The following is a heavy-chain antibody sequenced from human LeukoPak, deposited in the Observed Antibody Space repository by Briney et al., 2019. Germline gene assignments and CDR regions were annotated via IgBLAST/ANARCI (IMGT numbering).Heavy chain of an antibody. Sequence: GGSLRLSCATSGFTFSSYWMHWVRQTPEKGLVWVSRISSDESDTRYADSVKGRFTISRDNAENSLYLQMNSLRAEDTAVYYCAKKTDSTGEVFDYWGEGTQVTVSS. CDR3: AKKTDSTGEVFDY. J-gene: IGHJ4*02. D-gene: IGHD7-27*01. CDR1: GFTFSSYW. CDR2: ISSDESDT. V-gene: IGHV3-74*01.